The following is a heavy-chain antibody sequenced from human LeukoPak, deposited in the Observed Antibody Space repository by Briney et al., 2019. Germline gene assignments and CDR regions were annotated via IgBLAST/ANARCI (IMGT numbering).Heavy chain of an antibody. CDR1: GYSFTSYW. CDR2: IDPSDSYT. D-gene: IGHD3-10*01. CDR3: ARHSPLWFGELGDAFDI. Sequence: GESLRISCKGSGYSFTSYWISWVRQMPGKGLEWMGRIDPSDSYTNYSPSFQGHVTISADKSISTAYLQWSSLKASDTAMYYCARHSPLWFGELGDAFDIWGQGTMVTVSS. J-gene: IGHJ3*02. V-gene: IGHV5-10-1*01.